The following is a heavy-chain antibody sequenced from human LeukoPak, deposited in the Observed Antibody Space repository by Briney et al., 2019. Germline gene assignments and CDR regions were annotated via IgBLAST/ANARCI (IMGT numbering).Heavy chain of an antibody. CDR3: ARLTRLSTSPDRYYLDY. CDR1: GDSISSYY. CDR2: IYTSGGT. D-gene: IGHD6-6*01. V-gene: IGHV4-4*09. Sequence: SETLSLTCTVCGDSISSYYWSWIRQPPGKGLEWIGYIYTSGGTNYIPSLKGRVTISIDTSKNQFSLKLGSVTAADSAVYYCARLTRLSTSPDRYYLDYWGQGTLVTVSS. J-gene: IGHJ4*02.